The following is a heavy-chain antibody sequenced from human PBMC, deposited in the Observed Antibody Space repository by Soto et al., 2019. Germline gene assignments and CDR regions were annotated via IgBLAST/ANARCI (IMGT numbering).Heavy chain of an antibody. V-gene: IGHV3-74*01. Sequence: GGSLRLSCAASGFTFSTYWMHWVRQAPWKGLVWVSRINSDGSSTTYADSVKGRFTISRDNAKNTLYVQMNSLSPEDTAVYYCARDEYYYDSSGPYFQHWGQGTLVTVSS. D-gene: IGHD3-22*01. CDR1: GFTFSTYW. CDR2: INSDGSST. J-gene: IGHJ1*01. CDR3: ARDEYYYDSSGPYFQH.